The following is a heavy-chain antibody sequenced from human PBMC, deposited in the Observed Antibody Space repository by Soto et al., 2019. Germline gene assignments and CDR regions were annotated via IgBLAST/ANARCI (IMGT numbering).Heavy chain of an antibody. D-gene: IGHD1-7*01. CDR1: GYTFTGYY. J-gene: IGHJ6*02. CDR3: ARSLPGGNYDLYYYGRDV. V-gene: IGHV1-2*04. CDR2: INPNSGGT. Sequence: SVKVSCKASGYTFTGYYMHWVRQAPGQGLEWMGWINPNSGGTNYAQKFQGWVTMTRDTSISTSYMELSRLRSDDTAVYYCARSLPGGNYDLYYYGRDVWGQGTTVTVSS.